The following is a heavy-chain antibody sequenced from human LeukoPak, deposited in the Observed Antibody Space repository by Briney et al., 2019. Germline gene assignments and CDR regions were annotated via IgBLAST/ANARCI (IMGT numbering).Heavy chain of an antibody. CDR2: ISPGCDAT. D-gene: IGHD6-19*01. CDR1: GFTFRDYH. V-gene: IGHV3-11*01. CDR3: AGGLDIAVAGPGGYFDY. J-gene: IGHJ4*02. Sequence: GGSLRLSCAASGFTFRDYHMNWIRQAPGKGLEWVSYISPGCDATNFADSVKGRFTISRDNAEKSLYLQMNSLTAEDAAVYYCAGGLDIAVAGPGGYFDYWGQGTLVTVSS.